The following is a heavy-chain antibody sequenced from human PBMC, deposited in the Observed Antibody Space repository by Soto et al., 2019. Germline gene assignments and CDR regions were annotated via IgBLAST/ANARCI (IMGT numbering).Heavy chain of an antibody. CDR2: IIPIFGTA. CDR1: GGTFSSYA. Sequence: SVKVSGKASGGTFSSYAISWVRQAPGQGLEWMGGIIPIFGTANYAQKFQGRVTITADEATSTAYMELSSLRSEDTAVYYCAREGGSCRRAFTLNYYGMDVWGPGPPVTVSS. D-gene: IGHD2-15*01. V-gene: IGHV1-69*13. J-gene: IGHJ6*02. CDR3: AREGGSCRRAFTLNYYGMDV.